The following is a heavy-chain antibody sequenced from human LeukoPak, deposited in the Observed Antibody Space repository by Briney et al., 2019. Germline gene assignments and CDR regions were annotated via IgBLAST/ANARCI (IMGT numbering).Heavy chain of an antibody. CDR1: GFTFSDHY. V-gene: IGHV3-72*01. J-gene: IGHJ4*02. D-gene: IGHD3-22*01. Sequence: GGSLRLSCAASGFTFSDHYMDWVRQAPGKGLEWVGRTRNEANSYTTEYAASVKGRFTISRDDSKNSLYLQMNSLKTEDTAVYYCARVLGYYDSSGYYYVGYFDYWGQGTLVTVSS. CDR2: TRNEANSYTT. CDR3: ARVLGYYDSSGYYYVGYFDY.